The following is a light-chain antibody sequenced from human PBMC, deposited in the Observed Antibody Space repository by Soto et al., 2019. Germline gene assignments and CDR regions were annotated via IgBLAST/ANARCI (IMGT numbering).Light chain of an antibody. CDR1: QRIANY. J-gene: IGKJ2*01. Sequence: DIQMTQSPSSLSASVGDRVTITCRASQRIANYLNWYQQRPGKAPKLLISGASTLQSAVPSRFSGGGSGTDFTLTISTLQPEDFATYYCQQTDTTPHTFGQGTKLEIK. CDR3: QQTDTTPHT. CDR2: GAS. V-gene: IGKV1-39*01.